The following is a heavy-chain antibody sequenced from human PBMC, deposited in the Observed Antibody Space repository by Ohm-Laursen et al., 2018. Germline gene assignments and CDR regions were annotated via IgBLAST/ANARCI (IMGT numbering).Heavy chain of an antibody. CDR1: GYTLTELS. CDR3: ASYQYEGGY. V-gene: IGHV1-24*01. J-gene: IGHJ4*02. D-gene: IGHD3-10*01. CDR2: FDPEDGET. Sequence: ASVKVSCKVSGYTLTELSMHWVRQAPGKGLEWMGGFDPEDGETIYAQKFQGRVTMTRDTSTSTVYMELSSLRSEDTAVYYCASYQYEGGYWGQGTLVTVSS.